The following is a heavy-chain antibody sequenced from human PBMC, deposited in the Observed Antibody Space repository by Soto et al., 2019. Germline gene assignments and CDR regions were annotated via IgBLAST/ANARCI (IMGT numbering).Heavy chain of an antibody. CDR1: GGSISSGGYY. V-gene: IGHV4-31*03. CDR2: IYYSGST. CDR3: ARDLPAAFDI. D-gene: IGHD2-2*01. Sequence: SETLSLTCTVSGGSISSGGYYWSWIRQHPGKGLEWIGYIYYSGSTYYNPSLKSRVAISVDTSKNQFSLKLSSVTAADTAVYYCARDLPAAFDIWGQGTMVTVSS. J-gene: IGHJ3*02.